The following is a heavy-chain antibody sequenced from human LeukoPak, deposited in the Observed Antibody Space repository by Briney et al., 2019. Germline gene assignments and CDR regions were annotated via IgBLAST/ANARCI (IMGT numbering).Heavy chain of an antibody. D-gene: IGHD1-26*01. CDR1: GGSISXXXXX. CDR3: ARHGEWELPYYFDY. J-gene: IGHJ4*02. V-gene: IGHV4-39*01. Sequence: SETLSLTCTXSGGSISXXXXXXXXXXXXXXXXXXXXGSIYXSGRTYYNPXLKSRVTISVXXSKNQFSLKLSSVTAADTAVYYCARHGEWELPYYFDYWGQGTLVTASS. CDR2: IYXSGRT.